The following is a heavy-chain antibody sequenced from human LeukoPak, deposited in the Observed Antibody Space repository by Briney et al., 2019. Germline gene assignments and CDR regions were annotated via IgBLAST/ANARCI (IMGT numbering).Heavy chain of an antibody. CDR1: GFTFSSYS. CDR2: ISSSSSYI. Sequence: GGSLRLSCAASGFTFSSYSMNWVRQAPGKGLEWVSSISSSSSYIYYADSVKGRFTISRDNAKNSLYLQMNSLRAGDTAVYYCARISKTDAFDIWGQGTMVTVSS. V-gene: IGHV3-21*01. J-gene: IGHJ3*02. D-gene: IGHD4-11*01. CDR3: ARISKTDAFDI.